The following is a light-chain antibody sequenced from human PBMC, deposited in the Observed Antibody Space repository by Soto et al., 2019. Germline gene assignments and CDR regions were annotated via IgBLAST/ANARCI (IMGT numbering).Light chain of an antibody. J-gene: IGKJ3*01. Sequence: DIQMPQSPSSLSASVGDRVTITCRASQGIGILLGWFQQKPRKAPKRLIYAASSLQGGVPSRFSGSGSGTEFTLTISSLQPEDFATYYCLQHHLYPFTFGPGTKVDIK. CDR3: LQHHLYPFT. V-gene: IGKV1-17*01. CDR1: QGIGIL. CDR2: AAS.